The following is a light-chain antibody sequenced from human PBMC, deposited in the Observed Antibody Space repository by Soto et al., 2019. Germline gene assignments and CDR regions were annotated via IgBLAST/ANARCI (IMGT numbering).Light chain of an antibody. CDR1: QSVSGSY. J-gene: IGKJ2*01. V-gene: IGKV3-20*01. Sequence: EIVLTQSPGTLSLSPGERATLSCRASQSVSGSYLAWYQQKPGQAPRLLIYGASSRATGIPDRFSGSGSGTDFPLNISRLEPEDFAVYYCQQYGRSPPNTFGQGTKLEIK. CDR3: QQYGRSPPNT. CDR2: GAS.